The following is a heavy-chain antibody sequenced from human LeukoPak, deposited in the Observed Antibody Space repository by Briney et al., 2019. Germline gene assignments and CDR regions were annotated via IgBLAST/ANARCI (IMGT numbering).Heavy chain of an antibody. J-gene: IGHJ4*02. V-gene: IGHV3-74*01. D-gene: IGHD5-12*01. CDR1: GFTFSGYL. CDR3: ARVRVATLDF. Sequence: GGSLRLSCAHSGFTFSGYLMHWVRQAPGKGLVWVSRINSDGSSTAYADSVKGRFTISRDNARNTLYLQMNSLRAEETAVYYCARVRVATLDFWGQGILVTVSS. CDR2: INSDGSST.